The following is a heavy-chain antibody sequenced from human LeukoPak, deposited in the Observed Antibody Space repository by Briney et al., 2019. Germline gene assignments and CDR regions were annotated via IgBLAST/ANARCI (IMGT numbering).Heavy chain of an antibody. CDR2: ISGVASDI. J-gene: IGHJ6*02. V-gene: IGHV3-11*01. Sequence: GGSLRLSCAASGFTFSDYYMTWIRQAPGKGLEWVSYISGVASDIYYGDSVKGRFTISRDNAKNSVYLQMNSLRPDDTAVYYCARGGAQGMDVWGHGTTGTVSS. CDR3: ARGGAQGMDV. CDR1: GFTFSDYY. D-gene: IGHD1-26*01.